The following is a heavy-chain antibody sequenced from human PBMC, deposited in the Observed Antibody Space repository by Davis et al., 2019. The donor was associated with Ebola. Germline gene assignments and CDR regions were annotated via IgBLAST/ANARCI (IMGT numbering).Heavy chain of an antibody. Sequence: PSETLSLTCTVSGDSISSYYWSWIRQPPGKGLEWIAYIYYIGITNYNPSLKSRLTISIDTSKKQFSLQLNSVTAADTAVYYCAREASHDRVFDMRGQGTMVTVSS. V-gene: IGHV4-59*01. J-gene: IGHJ3*02. D-gene: IGHD3-22*01. CDR2: IYYIGIT. CDR3: AREASHDRVFDM. CDR1: GDSISSYY.